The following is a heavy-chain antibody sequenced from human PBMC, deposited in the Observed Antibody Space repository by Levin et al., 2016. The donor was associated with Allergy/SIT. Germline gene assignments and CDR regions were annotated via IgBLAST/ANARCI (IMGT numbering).Heavy chain of an antibody. Sequence: GESLKISCAASGFTFSSYAMSWVRQAPGKGLEWVSAISGSGGSTYYADSVKGRFTISRDNSKNTLYLQMNSLRAEDTAVYYCAKGDRITMVRGVIMLRDWGQGTLVTVSS. CDR2: ISGSGGST. CDR1: GFTFSSYA. D-gene: IGHD3-10*01. CDR3: AKGDRITMVRGVIMLRD. V-gene: IGHV3-23*01. J-gene: IGHJ4*02.